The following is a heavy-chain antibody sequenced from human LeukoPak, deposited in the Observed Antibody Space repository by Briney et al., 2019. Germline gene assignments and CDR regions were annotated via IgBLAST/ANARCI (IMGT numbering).Heavy chain of an antibody. CDR2: IKSKTDGGTT. Sequence: GGSLRLSCAASGFTFSNAWMSWVRQAPGKGLEWVGRIKSKTDGGTTDYAAPVKGRFTISRDDSKNTLYLQMNSLKTEDTAVYYCATDFEDCSSTSCYSLDYWGQGTLVTVSS. CDR3: ATDFEDCSSTSCYSLDY. V-gene: IGHV3-15*01. D-gene: IGHD2-2*01. J-gene: IGHJ4*02. CDR1: GFTFSNAW.